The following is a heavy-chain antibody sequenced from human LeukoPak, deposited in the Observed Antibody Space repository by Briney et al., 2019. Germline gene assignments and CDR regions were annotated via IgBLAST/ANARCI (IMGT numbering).Heavy chain of an antibody. J-gene: IGHJ4*02. CDR2: IIPMYGTA. Sequence: SVKVSCKVSGGTFSSYAISWVRQAPGQGLEWMGGIIPMYGTANYAQKLQGRVTITADESTSTAYMELSSPKSEDTAVYYCAGAPSRFMRFDYWGQGTLVTVSS. CDR1: GGTFSSYA. D-gene: IGHD3-16*01. V-gene: IGHV1-69*13. CDR3: AGAPSRFMRFDY.